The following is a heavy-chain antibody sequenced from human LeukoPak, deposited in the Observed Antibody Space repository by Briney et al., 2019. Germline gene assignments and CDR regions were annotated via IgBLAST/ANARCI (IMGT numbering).Heavy chain of an antibody. V-gene: IGHV1-18*01. Sequence: GASVKVSCKASGYTFTSYGISWVRQAPGQGLEWMGWISAYNGNTNYAQKLQGRVTMTTDTSTSTAYMELRSLRSDDTAVYYCARHFRYCSRTSSCGDAFDIWGQGTMVTVSS. CDR1: GYTFTSYG. CDR3: ARHFRYCSRTSSCGDAFDI. J-gene: IGHJ3*02. D-gene: IGHD2-2*01. CDR2: ISAYNGNT.